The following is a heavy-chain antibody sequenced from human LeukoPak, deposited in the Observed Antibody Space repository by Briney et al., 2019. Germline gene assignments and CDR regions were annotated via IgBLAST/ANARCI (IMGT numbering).Heavy chain of an antibody. CDR1: GGSISSGGYY. D-gene: IGHD1-26*01. CDR2: IYYSGST. CDR3: ARGRGSSIVGAPIYYFDY. J-gene: IGHJ4*02. Sequence: PSETLSLTCTVSGGSISSGGYYWSWIRQHPGKGLEWIGYIYYSGSTYYNPSLKSRVTISVDTSKNQFSLKLSSVTAADMAVYYCARGRGSSIVGAPIYYFDYWGQGTLVTVSS. V-gene: IGHV4-31*03.